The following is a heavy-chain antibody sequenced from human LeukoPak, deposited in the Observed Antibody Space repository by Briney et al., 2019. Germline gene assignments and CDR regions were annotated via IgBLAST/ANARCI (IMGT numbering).Heavy chain of an antibody. V-gene: IGHV4-39*01. Sequence: SETLSLTCTVSGGSISISHPYWGWIRQPPGKGLEWIGSILYSGVTYYNPSLESRLTISVDPSETQLSLKLTSVTAADTAVYFCARHLSGKTDYWGQGALITVSS. CDR2: ILYSGVT. D-gene: IGHD3-10*01. J-gene: IGHJ4*02. CDR1: GGSISISHPY. CDR3: ARHLSGKTDY.